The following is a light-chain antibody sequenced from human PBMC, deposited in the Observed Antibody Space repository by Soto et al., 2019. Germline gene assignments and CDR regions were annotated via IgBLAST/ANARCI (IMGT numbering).Light chain of an antibody. V-gene: IGKV1-5*01. J-gene: IGKJ1*01. CDR3: QHYNSYPWT. CDR1: QTINNW. Sequence: DIQMTQSPSTLSASIGDRVTITCRASQTINNWLAWYQQKPGKAPNLLIYHASNLETGVPSRFSGSAFGTEFTLTISSLQPDDFATYYCQHYNSYPWTFGQGTKEDIK. CDR2: HAS.